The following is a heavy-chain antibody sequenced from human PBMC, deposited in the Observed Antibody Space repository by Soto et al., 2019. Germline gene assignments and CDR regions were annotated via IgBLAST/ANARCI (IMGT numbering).Heavy chain of an antibody. CDR2: MNPNSGNT. Sequence: GASVKVSCKASGYTFTSYDINWMRQATGQGLEWMGWMNPNSGNTGYAQKFQGRVTITRDTSASTAYMELSSLRSEDTAVYYCARNLTGYYKVFDYWGQGTLVTVSS. CDR1: GYTFTSYD. J-gene: IGHJ4*02. CDR3: ARNLTGYYKVFDY. V-gene: IGHV1-8*01. D-gene: IGHD3-9*01.